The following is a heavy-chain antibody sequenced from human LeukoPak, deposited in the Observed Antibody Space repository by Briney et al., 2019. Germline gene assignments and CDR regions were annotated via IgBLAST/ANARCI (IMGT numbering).Heavy chain of an antibody. CDR1: GFTFSTYS. Sequence: GGSLRLFCVASGFTFSTYSMNWVRQAPGKGLEWVSSISSYSSYIYYAVKGRFTISRDNAKNSLYLQMNSLRAEDTAVYYCARDALTLDYGMDVWGQGSTVTVSS. V-gene: IGHV3-21*01. D-gene: IGHD1-1*01. CDR2: ISSYSSYI. CDR3: ARDALTLDYGMDV. J-gene: IGHJ6*02.